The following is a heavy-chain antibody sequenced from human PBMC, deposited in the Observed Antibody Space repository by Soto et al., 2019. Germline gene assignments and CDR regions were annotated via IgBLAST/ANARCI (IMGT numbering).Heavy chain of an antibody. CDR1: GFTFSNAW. D-gene: IGHD3-22*01. J-gene: IGHJ6*02. V-gene: IGHV3-15*01. CDR2: IKSKTDGGTT. CDR3: TTDPSSGYPLRPYYYYGMDV. Sequence: PGGSLRLSCAASGFTFSNAWMSWVRQAPGKGLEWVGRIKSKTDGGTTDYAAPVKGRFTISRDDSKNTLYLQMNSLKTEDTAVYYCTTDPSSGYPLRPYYYYGMDVWGQGTTVTVSS.